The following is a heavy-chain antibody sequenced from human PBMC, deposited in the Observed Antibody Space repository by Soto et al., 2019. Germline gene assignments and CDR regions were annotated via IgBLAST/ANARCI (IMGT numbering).Heavy chain of an antibody. V-gene: IGHV1-69*13. CDR1: GGTFSSYA. J-gene: IGHJ4*02. D-gene: IGHD6-13*01. Sequence: SMKVSCKASGGTFSSYAISWVRQAPGQGLEWMGGIIPIFGTANYAQKFQGRVTITADESTSTAYMELSSLRSEDTAVYYCARLIAAAGTDDYWGQGTLVTVS. CDR2: IIPIFGTA. CDR3: ARLIAAAGTDDY.